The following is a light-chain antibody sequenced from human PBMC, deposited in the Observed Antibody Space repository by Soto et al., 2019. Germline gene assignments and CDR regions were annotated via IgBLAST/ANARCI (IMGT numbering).Light chain of an antibody. J-gene: IGKJ2*01. CDR3: QQYGSSPPYT. V-gene: IGKV3-20*01. CDR1: QSVSSSY. Sequence: EIVLTQSPGTLSLSPGERAALCCRASQSVSSSYLAWYQQKPGQAPRLLIYGASSRATGIPDRFSGSGSGTDLTLTISRLEPEDFAVYYCQQYGSSPPYTFGQGTKLEIK. CDR2: GAS.